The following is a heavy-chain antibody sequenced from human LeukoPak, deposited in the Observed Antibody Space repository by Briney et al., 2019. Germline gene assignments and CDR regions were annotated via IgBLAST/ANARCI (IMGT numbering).Heavy chain of an antibody. D-gene: IGHD3-10*01. CDR3: ARSSAPDIWFGELRY. V-gene: IGHV4-38-2*02. J-gene: IGHJ4*02. CDR1: GYSISSGYY. CDR2: IYHSGST. Sequence: PSETLSLTCTVPGYSISSGYYWGWIRQPPGKGLEWIGSIYHSGSTYYNPSLKSRVTISVDTSKNQFSLKLSSVTAADTAVYYCARSSAPDIWFGELRYWGQGTLVTVSS.